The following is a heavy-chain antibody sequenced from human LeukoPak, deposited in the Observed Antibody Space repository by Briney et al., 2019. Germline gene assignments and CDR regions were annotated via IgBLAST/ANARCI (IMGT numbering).Heavy chain of an antibody. V-gene: IGHV4-30-4*01. Sequence: SETLSLTCTVSGGSISSGDYYWSWIRQPPGKGLEWIGYIYYSGSTYYNPSLKSRVTISVDTSENQFSRKLSSVTAADTAVYYCARTYGSGILSLRFDPWGQGTLVTVSS. CDR3: ARTYGSGILSLRFDP. D-gene: IGHD3-10*01. J-gene: IGHJ5*02. CDR2: IYYSGST. CDR1: GGSISSGDYY.